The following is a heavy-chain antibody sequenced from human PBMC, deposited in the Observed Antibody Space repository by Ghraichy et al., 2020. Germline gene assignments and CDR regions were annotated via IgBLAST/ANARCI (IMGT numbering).Heavy chain of an antibody. J-gene: IGHJ4*02. Sequence: GGSLRLSCAASGFTFSSYSMNWVRQAPGKGLEWVSYISSSSSTIYYADSVKGRFTISRDNAKNSLYLQMNSLRDEDTAVYYCARDISSGSSGYYYFDYWGQGTLVTVSS. D-gene: IGHD3-22*01. CDR2: ISSSSSTI. CDR1: GFTFSSYS. CDR3: ARDISSGSSGYYYFDY. V-gene: IGHV3-48*02.